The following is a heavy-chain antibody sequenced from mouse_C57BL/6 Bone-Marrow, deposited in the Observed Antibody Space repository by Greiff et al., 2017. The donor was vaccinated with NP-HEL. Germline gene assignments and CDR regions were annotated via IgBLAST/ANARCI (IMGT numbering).Heavy chain of an antibody. J-gene: IGHJ1*03. CDR3: ARDASYYGSSHWYFDV. CDR1: GFTFSDFY. Sequence: QSGRSLRLSCATSGFTFSDFYMEWVRQAPGKGLEWIAASRNKANDYTTEYSASVKGRFIVSRDTSQSILYLQMNALRAEDTAIYYCARDASYYGSSHWYFDVWGTGTTVTVSS. CDR2: SRNKANDYTT. D-gene: IGHD1-1*01. V-gene: IGHV7-1*01.